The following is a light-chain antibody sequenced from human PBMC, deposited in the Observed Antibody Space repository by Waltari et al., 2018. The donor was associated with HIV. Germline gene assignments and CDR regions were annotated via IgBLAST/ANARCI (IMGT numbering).Light chain of an antibody. V-gene: IGLV1-44*01. CDR2: SDI. CDR1: SSNIGGNT. Sequence: QSVLPQPPPASGTPGQRVTISCSGSSSNIGGNTVNWDQHGAGPAPKCLSDSDIQRPSGGPDRFAASKSGNSASLASSGLHSEDEADYYCAAWDDSRNGYVFGPGTKVTVL. CDR3: AAWDDSRNGYV. J-gene: IGLJ1*01.